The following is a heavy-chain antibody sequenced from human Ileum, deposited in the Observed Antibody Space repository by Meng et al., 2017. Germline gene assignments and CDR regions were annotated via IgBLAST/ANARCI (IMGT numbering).Heavy chain of an antibody. CDR3: ATDGSRGSSKY. V-gene: IGHV7-4-1*02. D-gene: IGHD2-15*01. Sequence: HVQLVQSGFELKKSGASVKVSCKASGYTFTSYTMNWVRQAPGQGLEWMGWINTNTGNPTYAQGFTGRFVFSLDTSVSTAYLQINSLKAEDTAVYYCATDGSRGSSKYWGQGTLVTVSS. CDR1: GYTFTSYT. CDR2: INTNTGNP. J-gene: IGHJ4*02.